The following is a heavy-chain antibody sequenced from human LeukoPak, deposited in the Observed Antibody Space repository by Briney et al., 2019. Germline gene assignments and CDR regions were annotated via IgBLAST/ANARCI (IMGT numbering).Heavy chain of an antibody. CDR3: AKEVEAVALGYFDY. J-gene: IGHJ4*02. CDR2: ISGSGGST. CDR1: GFTFSNYW. V-gene: IGHV3-23*01. Sequence: GGSLRLSCAVSGFTFSNYWMSWVRQAPGKGLEWVSAISGSGGSTYYADSVKGRFTISRDNSKNTLYLQMNSLRAEDTAVYYCAKEVEAVALGYFDYWGQGTLVTVSS. D-gene: IGHD6-19*01.